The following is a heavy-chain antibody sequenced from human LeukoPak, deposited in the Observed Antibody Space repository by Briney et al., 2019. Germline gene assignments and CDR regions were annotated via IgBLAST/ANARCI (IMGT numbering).Heavy chain of an antibody. J-gene: IGHJ4*02. CDR1: GFTLSNAW. CDR3: AKSGYSSVYYFDY. Sequence: GGSLRLSCEASGFTLSNAWMSWVRQAPGKGLEWVGRIKGTTDYAAPVKGRFTISRDDSKNTLYLQMNSLRAEDTAVYYCAKSGYSSVYYFDYWGQGTLVTVSS. CDR2: IKGTT. V-gene: IGHV3-15*01. D-gene: IGHD6-19*01.